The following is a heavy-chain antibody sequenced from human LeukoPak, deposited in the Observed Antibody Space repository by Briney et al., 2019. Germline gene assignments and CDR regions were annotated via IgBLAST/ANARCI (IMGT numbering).Heavy chain of an antibody. CDR3: ARVARDGITMIVVVNYYYMDV. J-gene: IGHJ6*03. V-gene: IGHV3-48*01. Sequence: GGPLRLSCAASGFTFSSYSMNWVHQAPGKGLEWVSYISSSSSTIYYADSVKGRFTISRDNAKNSLYLQMNSLRAEDTAVYYCARVARDGITMIVVVNYYYMDVWGKGTTVTVSS. CDR2: ISSSSSTI. CDR1: GFTFSSYS. D-gene: IGHD3-22*01.